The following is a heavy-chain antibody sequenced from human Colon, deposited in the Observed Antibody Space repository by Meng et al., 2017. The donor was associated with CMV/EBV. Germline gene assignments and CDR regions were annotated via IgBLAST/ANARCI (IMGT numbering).Heavy chain of an antibody. CDR3: AREMDDYTGYYYYYGMDV. CDR1: GYSFTKYY. Sequence: ASVKVSCKASGYSFTKYYIHWVRQAPGQGLEWMGWINPNSGGTNYAQKFQGRVTMTRDTSISTAYMELSRLRSDDTAVYYCAREMDDYTGYYYYYGMDVWGQGTTVTVSS. V-gene: IGHV1-2*02. CDR2: INPNSGGT. J-gene: IGHJ6*02. D-gene: IGHD4-11*01.